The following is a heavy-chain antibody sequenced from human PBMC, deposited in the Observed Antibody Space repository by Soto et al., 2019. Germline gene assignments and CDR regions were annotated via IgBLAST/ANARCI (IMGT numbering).Heavy chain of an antibody. CDR3: ARGGADSGSYYY. CDR2: ISYDGSNK. Sequence: QVQLEESGGGVVQPGRSLRLSCAASGFTVSSYAMHWVRQAPGKGLEWVAVISYDGSNKYYADSVKGRFTISRDNSKNTLYLQMNSLRAEDTAVYYCARGGADSGSYYYWGQGTLVTVSS. J-gene: IGHJ4*02. CDR1: GFTVSSYA. D-gene: IGHD1-26*01. V-gene: IGHV3-30-3*01.